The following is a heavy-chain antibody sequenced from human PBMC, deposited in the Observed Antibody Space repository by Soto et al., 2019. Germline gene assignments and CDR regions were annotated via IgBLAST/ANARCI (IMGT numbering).Heavy chain of an antibody. J-gene: IGHJ4*02. CDR1: GFSFSDHF. D-gene: IGHD3-16*02. CDR3: AKEKDYDFNWGSDRYTSHS. Sequence: EVQLVESGGGLAQPGGHLTLSCAASGFSFSDHFMVWVRQAPGKGLEWVGRIRGRASRYTTDYAASVKYRFIISRDDSRSTVYLQMNSLRAEDSAIYYCAKEKDYDFNWGSDRYTSHSWGRGTLVTVSS. V-gene: IGHV3-72*01. CDR2: IRGRASRYTT.